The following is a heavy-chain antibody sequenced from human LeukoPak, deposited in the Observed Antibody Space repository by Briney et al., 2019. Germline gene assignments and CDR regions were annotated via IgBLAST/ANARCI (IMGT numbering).Heavy chain of an antibody. CDR1: GFTFSNYW. J-gene: IGHJ1*01. D-gene: IGHD3-22*01. CDR3: ARAPSEIGGYYPEYFRH. CDR2: IKSDGST. V-gene: IGHV3-74*01. Sequence: GGSLRLSCAASGFTFSNYWMHWVRQAPGKGLVWVSRIKSDGSTRYAGSVKGRFTISRDNAKNTVSLQMTSLRAEDTGVYYCARAPSEIGGYYPEYFRHWGQGTLVIVSS.